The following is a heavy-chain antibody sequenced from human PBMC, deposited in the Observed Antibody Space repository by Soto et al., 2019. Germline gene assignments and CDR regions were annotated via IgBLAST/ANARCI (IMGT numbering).Heavy chain of an antibody. J-gene: IGHJ4*02. CDR1: GGSISSGGYS. V-gene: IGHV4-30-2*01. Sequence: TLSLTCAVSGGSISSGGYSLSWIRQPPGKGLEWIGYIYHSGSTYYNPSLKSRVTISVDRSKNQFSLKLSSVTAADTAVYYCARGPPNSIWGQGTLVTVSS. D-gene: IGHD3-22*01. CDR2: IYHSGST. CDR3: ARGPPNSI.